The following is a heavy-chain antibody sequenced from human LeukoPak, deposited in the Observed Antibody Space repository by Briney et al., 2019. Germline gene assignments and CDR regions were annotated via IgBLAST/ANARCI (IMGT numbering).Heavy chain of an antibody. CDR1: GYSLTELS. V-gene: IGHV1-24*01. Sequence: ASVKVSCKVSGYSLTELSIHWVRQAPGTGLERMGGFDPEDGETIYAQKFQGRVIMTEDTSTDTAYMELSSLRSEDTAVYYCATDNKGYYLEPFDYWGQGTLVTVSS. CDR3: ATDNKGYYLEPFDY. D-gene: IGHD3-10*01. J-gene: IGHJ4*02. CDR2: FDPEDGET.